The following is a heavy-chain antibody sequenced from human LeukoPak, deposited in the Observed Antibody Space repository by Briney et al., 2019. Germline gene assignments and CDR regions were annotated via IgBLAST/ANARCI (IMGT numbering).Heavy chain of an antibody. J-gene: IGHJ4*02. CDR3: ARAGSSWYRFDY. CDR2: IIPIFGTA. V-gene: IGHV1-69*05. Sequence: SVKLSCKPSGGRFTSYAISWVRQAPGQGLEWMGRIIPIFGTANYAQKFQGRVTITTDESTSTAYMELSSLRSEDTAVYYCARAGSSWYRFDYWGQGTLVTVSS. D-gene: IGHD6-13*01. CDR1: GGRFTSYA.